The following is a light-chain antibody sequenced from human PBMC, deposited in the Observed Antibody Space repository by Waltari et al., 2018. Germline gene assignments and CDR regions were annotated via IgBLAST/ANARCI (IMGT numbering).Light chain of an antibody. Sequence: SSELTQDPAVSVAMGQTVRITCQRDSLRSSYASRYQQRPGQAPILVIYDKNNRPSGVPDRFSGSSSHNTGSLTITGAQAEDEASYYCHSRDASGVAGSFGGGTKLTVL. J-gene: IGLJ2*01. CDR3: HSRDASGVAGS. V-gene: IGLV3-19*01. CDR1: SLRSSY. CDR2: DKN.